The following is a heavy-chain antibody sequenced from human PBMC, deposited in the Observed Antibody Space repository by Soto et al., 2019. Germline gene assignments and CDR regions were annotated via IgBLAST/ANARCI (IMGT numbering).Heavy chain of an antibody. D-gene: IGHD1-1*01. J-gene: IGHJ4*02. V-gene: IGHV4-39*02. CDR3: ASRRTTTLRD. CDR1: GGSISSSSYY. Sequence: QLHLQESGPGLVKPSETLSLSCTVSGGSISSSSYYWAWIRQSPVKALEWIGSIYYNGDTYYNPSLKRRVPRSVDTSKSHFSLRLNSVTAADTAVYYCASRRTTTLRDWGQGTLVTVAA. CDR2: IYYNGDT.